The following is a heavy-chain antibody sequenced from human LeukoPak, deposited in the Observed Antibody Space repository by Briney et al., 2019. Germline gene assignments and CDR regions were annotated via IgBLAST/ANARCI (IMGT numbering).Heavy chain of an antibody. J-gene: IGHJ4*02. Sequence: PGGSLRLSCAASGFTFSSYDMHWVRQAPGKGLEWVAFIRYDGTNKYYADSVKGRFTISRDNSKNTMYLQMNSLRAEDTAVYFCATGRDIAMVRLDYWGQGTLVTVSS. CDR2: IRYDGTNK. V-gene: IGHV3-30*02. CDR3: ATGRDIAMVRLDY. CDR1: GFTFSSYD. D-gene: IGHD5-18*01.